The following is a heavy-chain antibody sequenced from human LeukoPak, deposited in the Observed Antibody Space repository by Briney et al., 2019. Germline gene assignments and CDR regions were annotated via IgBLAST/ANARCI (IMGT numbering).Heavy chain of an antibody. CDR3: ANYCGSSTSCYRGGFDY. J-gene: IGHJ4*02. CDR2: ISGSGGST. Sequence: GGSLRLSCAASGFTFSSYAMSWVRQAPGKGLEWVSAISGSGGSTYYADSVKGRFTISRDNSKNTLYLQMNSLRAEDTAVYYCANYCGSSTSCYRGGFDYWGQGTLVTVSS. D-gene: IGHD2-2*02. CDR1: GFTFSSYA. V-gene: IGHV3-23*01.